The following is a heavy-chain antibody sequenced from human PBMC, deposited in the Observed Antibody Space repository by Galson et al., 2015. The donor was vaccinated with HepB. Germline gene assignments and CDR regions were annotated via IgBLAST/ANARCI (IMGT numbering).Heavy chain of an antibody. CDR2: IKSKTDGGTT. Sequence: SLRLSCAASGFTFSNAWMSWVRQAPGKGLEWVGRIKSKTDGGTTDYAAPVKGRFTISRDDSKNTLYLQMNSLKTEDTAVYYCTTDIVLLWFGELPTDAFDIWGQGTMVTVSS. V-gene: IGHV3-15*01. CDR3: TTDIVLLWFGELPTDAFDI. D-gene: IGHD3-10*01. J-gene: IGHJ3*02. CDR1: GFTFSNAW.